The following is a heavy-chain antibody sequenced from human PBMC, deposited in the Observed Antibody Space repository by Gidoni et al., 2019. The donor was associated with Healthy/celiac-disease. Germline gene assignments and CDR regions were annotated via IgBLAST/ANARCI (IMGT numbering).Heavy chain of an antibody. CDR1: GYTLTELP. V-gene: IGHV1-24*01. J-gene: IGHJ3*02. Sequence: QVQPVQSGAEVHKPGASVKVSCKASGYTLTELPMHWVRPAPGKGLEWMGGFDPEDGETIYAQKFQGRVTMTEDTSTDTAYMELSSLRSEDTAVYYCATLEWVVTYAFDIWGQGTMVTVSS. CDR2: FDPEDGET. CDR3: ATLEWVVTYAFDI. D-gene: IGHD3-3*01.